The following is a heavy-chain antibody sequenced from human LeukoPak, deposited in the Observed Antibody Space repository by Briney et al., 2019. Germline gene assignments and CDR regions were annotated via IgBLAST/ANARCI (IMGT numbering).Heavy chain of an antibody. J-gene: IGHJ6*03. CDR3: ARGYGYYYYYYMDV. CDR1: GGSISSYY. V-gene: IGHV4-59*12. CDR2: IYYSGST. D-gene: IGHD5-12*01. Sequence: PSETLSLTCTVSGGSISSYYWSWIRQPPGKGLEWIGYIYYSGSTNYNPSLKSRVTMSVDTSKNQFSLKLSSVTAADTAVYYCARGYGYYYYYYMDVWGKGTTVTISS.